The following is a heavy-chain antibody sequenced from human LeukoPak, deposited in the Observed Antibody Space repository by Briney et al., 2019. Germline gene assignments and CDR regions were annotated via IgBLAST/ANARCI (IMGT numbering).Heavy chain of an antibody. V-gene: IGHV3-30*18. Sequence: GGSLRLSCAASGFIFSSYGMYWVRQAPGKGLEWVGIISYDGSNQFYADSVKGRFTISRDNSKNTLYLQMNNLRPEDTAVYYCAKDVEGWGQGTLVTVS. J-gene: IGHJ4*02. CDR1: GFIFSSYG. CDR3: AKDVEG. CDR2: ISYDGSNQ.